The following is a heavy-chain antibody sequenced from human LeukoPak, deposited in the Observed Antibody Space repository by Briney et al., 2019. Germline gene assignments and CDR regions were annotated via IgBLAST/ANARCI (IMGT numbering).Heavy chain of an antibody. V-gene: IGHV1-2*02. CDR1: GYTFTDYY. Sequence: ASVKVSCKASGYTFTDYYMHWVRQAPGQGLEWMGWINPNSGGTNYAQQLQGRVTMTRDTPISTAYLEQSGLRAEGTAVYYCARGGGAVFGVVNDWGQGTLVTVSS. CDR2: INPNSGGT. D-gene: IGHD3-3*01. J-gene: IGHJ4*02. CDR3: ARGGGAVFGVVND.